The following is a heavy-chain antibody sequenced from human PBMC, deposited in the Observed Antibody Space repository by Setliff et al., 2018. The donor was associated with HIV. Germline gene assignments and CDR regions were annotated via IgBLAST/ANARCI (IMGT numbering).Heavy chain of an antibody. J-gene: IGHJ2*01. CDR2: VYDSGNT. Sequence: SETLSLTCTVSGGSISSGSYYWSWIRQPPGKGLEWIGSVYDSGNTYYKPALESRAAISLDTSMNQFSLKLSSVTAADTAVYYCARGPPRWGEEISWYFDLWGRGTLVTVSS. CDR1: GGSISSGSYY. CDR3: ARGPPRWGEEISWYFDL. V-gene: IGHV4-39*07. D-gene: IGHD7-27*01.